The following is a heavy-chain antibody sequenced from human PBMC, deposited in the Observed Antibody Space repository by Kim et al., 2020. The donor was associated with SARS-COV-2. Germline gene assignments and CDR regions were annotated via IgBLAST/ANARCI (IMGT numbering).Heavy chain of an antibody. D-gene: IGHD3-22*01. J-gene: IGHJ6*02. CDR3: ARRAGYYDSSGYYYLYYYGMDV. CDR2: INSDGSST. V-gene: IGHV3-74*01. Sequence: GGSLRLSCAASGFTFSSYWMHWVRQAPGKGLVWVSRINSDGSSTSYADSVKGRFTISRDNAKNTLYLQMNSLRAEDTAVYYCARRAGYYDSSGYYYLYYYGMDVWGQGTTVTVSS. CDR1: GFTFSSYW.